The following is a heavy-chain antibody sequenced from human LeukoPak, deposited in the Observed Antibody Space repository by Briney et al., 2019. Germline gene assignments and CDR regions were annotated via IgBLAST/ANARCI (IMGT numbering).Heavy chain of an antibody. D-gene: IGHD2-15*01. Sequence: PGGSLRLSYAASGFTFSRFPMHWVRQAPGKGLEYVSAISREGGTTYYADSVKGRFTISRDNSKNTLYLQMGSLRAEDMAVYYCVREVAFYDYWGQGTLVTVSS. V-gene: IGHV3-64*02. CDR3: VREVAFYDY. CDR1: GFTFSRFP. J-gene: IGHJ4*02. CDR2: ISREGGTT.